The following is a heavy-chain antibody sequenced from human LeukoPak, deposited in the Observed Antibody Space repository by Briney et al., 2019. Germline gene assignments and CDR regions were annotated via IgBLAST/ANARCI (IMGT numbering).Heavy chain of an antibody. CDR2: INHSGST. J-gene: IGHJ3*02. D-gene: IGHD1-26*01. CDR1: GGSFSGYY. Sequence: SETLSLTCAVYGGSFSGYYWSWIRRPPGKGLEWIGEINHSGSTNYNPSLKSRVTISVDTSKNQFSLKLSSVTAADTAVYYCARGSGSYNRAFDIWGQGTMVTVSS. CDR3: ARGSGSYNRAFDI. V-gene: IGHV4-34*01.